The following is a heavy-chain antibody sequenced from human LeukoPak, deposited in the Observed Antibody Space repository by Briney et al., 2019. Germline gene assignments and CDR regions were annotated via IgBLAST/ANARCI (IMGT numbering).Heavy chain of an antibody. D-gene: IGHD1-1*01. CDR2: ITGGSSYI. Sequence: GGSLRLSCAVSAFTFSGYTMNWVRQAPGKGLEWVSSITGGSSYIDHADSVKGRFTIPRDNAKNSLYLQMNSLRAEDTAVYYCARSAAGTYYWGQGTLVTVSS. V-gene: IGHV3-21*01. CDR3: ARSAAGTYY. CDR1: AFTFSGYT. J-gene: IGHJ4*02.